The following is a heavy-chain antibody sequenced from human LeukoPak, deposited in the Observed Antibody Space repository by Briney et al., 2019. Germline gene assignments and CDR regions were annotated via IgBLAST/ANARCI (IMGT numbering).Heavy chain of an antibody. D-gene: IGHD3-10*01. CDR3: ARPLNYYLDY. Sequence: GGSLRLSCAASGFTFSSYAMHWVRQAPGKGLEWVAVISYDGSNKYYADSVKGRFTISRDNAKNTLYLQMNSLRAEDTAVYYCARPLNYYLDYWGQGTLATVSS. J-gene: IGHJ4*02. CDR2: ISYDGSNK. CDR1: GFTFSSYA. V-gene: IGHV3-30-3*01.